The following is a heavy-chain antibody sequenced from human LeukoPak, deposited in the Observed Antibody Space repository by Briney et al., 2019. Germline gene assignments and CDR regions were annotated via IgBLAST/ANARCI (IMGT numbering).Heavy chain of an antibody. D-gene: IGHD2-15*01. CDR1: GFIFSNYG. CDR2: ISNSGGDT. CDR3: AQQLGYCSGGTCYFTY. J-gene: IGHJ1*01. Sequence: PGGSLRLSCAASGFIFSNYGMNWVRQAPGKGLEWVAAISNSGGDTFYSDSGKGRFTIARDNSKNTLYLQMNSLRVDDTAVYYCAQQLGYCSGGTCYFTYWGQGTLVTVSS. V-gene: IGHV3-23*01.